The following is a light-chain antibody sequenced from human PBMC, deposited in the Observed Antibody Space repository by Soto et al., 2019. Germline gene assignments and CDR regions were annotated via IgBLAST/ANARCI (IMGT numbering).Light chain of an antibody. CDR2: LGS. CDR3: MQALQTPRT. Sequence: DIVMTQSPLCLPVTPGEPSSISCRSSQSLLHSNGYNYLDWYLQKPGKSPQXVIYLGSNRASGVPERFSGSGSGTDFTLKISRVEAEDVGVYYCMQALQTPRTFGQGTKLDIK. CDR1: QSLLHSNGYNY. J-gene: IGKJ1*01. V-gene: IGKV2-28*01.